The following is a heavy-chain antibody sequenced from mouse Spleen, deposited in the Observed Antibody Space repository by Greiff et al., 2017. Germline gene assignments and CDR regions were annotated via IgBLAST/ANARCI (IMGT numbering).Heavy chain of an antibody. CDR3: ARQGERTGTDFDV. V-gene: IGHV5-9-3*01. CDR1: GFTFSSYA. J-gene: IGHJ1*01. CDR2: ISSGGSYT. Sequence: EVHLVESGGGLVKPGGSLKLSCAASGFTFSSYAMSWVRQTPEKRLEWVATISSGGSYTYYPDSVKGRFTISRDNAKNTLYLQMSSLRSEDTAMYYCARQGERTGTDFDVWGAGTTVTVSS. D-gene: IGHD4-1*01.